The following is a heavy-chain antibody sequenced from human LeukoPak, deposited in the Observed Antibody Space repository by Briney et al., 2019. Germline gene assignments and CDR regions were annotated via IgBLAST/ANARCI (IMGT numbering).Heavy chain of an antibody. Sequence: PGGSLRLSCAASGFTFDDYGMSWVRQAPGKGLEWVSSISSSSSYIYYADSVKGRFTISRNNAKNSLYLQMNSLRAEDTAVYYCARGHYYDSSGYWCPFDYWGQGTLVTVSS. CDR1: GFTFDDYG. V-gene: IGHV3-21*06. CDR2: ISSSSSYI. J-gene: IGHJ4*02. D-gene: IGHD3-22*01. CDR3: ARGHYYDSSGYWCPFDY.